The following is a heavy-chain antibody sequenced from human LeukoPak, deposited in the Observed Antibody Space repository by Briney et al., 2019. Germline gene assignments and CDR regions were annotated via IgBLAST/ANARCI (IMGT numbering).Heavy chain of an antibody. D-gene: IGHD5-24*01. CDR1: GYSFTSYW. CDR3: ASGSTNQDGYNWVDYFDY. Sequence: PGESLKIPCKGSGYSFTSYWIGWVRQMPGKGLEWMGIIYPGDSDTRYSPSFQGQVTISADKSISTAYLQWSSLKASDTAMYYCASGSTNQDGYNWVDYFDYWGQGTLVTVSS. V-gene: IGHV5-51*01. CDR2: IYPGDSDT. J-gene: IGHJ4*02.